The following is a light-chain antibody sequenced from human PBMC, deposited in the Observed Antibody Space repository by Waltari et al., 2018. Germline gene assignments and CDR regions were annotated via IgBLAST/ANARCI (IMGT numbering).Light chain of an antibody. J-gene: IGKJ1*01. V-gene: IGKV1-5*03. CDR1: QNINSW. Sequence: DIQMTQSPSTLSASVGDRGTITCRTSQNINSWLAWCQQKPGKARNLLIYKTSSLERGVPSSFSGSGSGREFTLTITSLQPDDFATYFCQHYNNYSPWTFGQGTKVEVK. CDR2: KTS. CDR3: QHYNNYSPWT.